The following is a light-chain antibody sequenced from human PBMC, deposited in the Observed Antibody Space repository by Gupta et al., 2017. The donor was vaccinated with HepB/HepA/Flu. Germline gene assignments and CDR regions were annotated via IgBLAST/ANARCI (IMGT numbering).Light chain of an antibody. CDR2: SNN. CDR3: ATWDASLNGVV. V-gene: IGLV1-44*01. J-gene: IGLJ3*02. CDR1: SSNIGTNT. Sequence: QSVLTQPPSASGTPGQGVTIPGSGSSSNIGTNTVNWYQQLPGTAPKLLIYSNNKRPSGVPDRFSGSESGTSASLAISGLQSDDEADYYCATWDASLNGVVFGGGTKLTVL.